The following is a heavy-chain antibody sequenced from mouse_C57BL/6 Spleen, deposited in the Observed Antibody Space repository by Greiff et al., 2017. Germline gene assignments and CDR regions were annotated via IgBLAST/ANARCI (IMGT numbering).Heavy chain of an antibody. CDR1: GYTFTDYY. CDR3: ARGNLLRAMDY. Sequence: QVQLQQSGAELVRPGASVQLSCKASGYTFTDYYINWVKQRPGQGLEWIARIYPGSGNTYYNEKFKGKATLTAEKSSSTAYMQLSSLTSEDSAVYFCARGNLLRAMDYWGQGTSVTVSS. J-gene: IGHJ4*01. CDR2: IYPGSGNT. V-gene: IGHV1-76*01. D-gene: IGHD2-1*01.